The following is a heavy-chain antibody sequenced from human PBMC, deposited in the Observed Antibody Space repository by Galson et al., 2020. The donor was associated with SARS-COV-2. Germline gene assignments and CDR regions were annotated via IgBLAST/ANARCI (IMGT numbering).Heavy chain of an antibody. V-gene: IGHV3-48*03. CDR2: ITSSGSIM. D-gene: IGHD1-1*01. CDR3: MRDHWNDVAH. Sequence: TGGSLRLSCAASGFTFSSYEMNWVRQAPGKGLEWLSYITSSGSIMYYADSVKGRFTISRDNAKNSLYLQMNSLRAEDTAVYYCMRDHWNDVAHWGQGTMVTVSS. J-gene: IGHJ3*01. CDR1: GFTFSSYE.